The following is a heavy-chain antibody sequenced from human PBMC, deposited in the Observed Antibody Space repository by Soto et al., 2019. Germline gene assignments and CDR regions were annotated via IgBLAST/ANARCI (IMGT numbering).Heavy chain of an antibody. CDR3: AKDAAYYDFWSGYYTPDAFDI. J-gene: IGHJ3*02. Sequence: GGSLRLSCAASGFTFSSYGMHWVRQAPGKGLEWVAVISYDGSNKYYADSVKGRFTISRDNSKNTLYLQMNSLRAEDTAVYYCAKDAAYYDFWSGYYTPDAFDIWGQGTMVTVSS. CDR2: ISYDGSNK. V-gene: IGHV3-30*18. CDR1: GFTFSSYG. D-gene: IGHD3-3*01.